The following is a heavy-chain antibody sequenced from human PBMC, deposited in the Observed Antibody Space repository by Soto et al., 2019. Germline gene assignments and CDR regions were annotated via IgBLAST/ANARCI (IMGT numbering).Heavy chain of an antibody. CDR3: ARGGNPDDSTYGSGMDV. CDR1: GFTFSDQY. Sequence: EVQLVESGGGLVQPGGSLRLSCAASGFTFSDQYMDWVRQAPGKGLEWIGRIRNKANYYTTEYAASVKGRFTISRDDSKSSQYLQMSSLKTEDTAVYYCARGGNPDDSTYGSGMDVWGQGTTVTVSS. J-gene: IGHJ6*02. D-gene: IGHD4-4*01. V-gene: IGHV3-72*01. CDR2: IRNKANYYTT.